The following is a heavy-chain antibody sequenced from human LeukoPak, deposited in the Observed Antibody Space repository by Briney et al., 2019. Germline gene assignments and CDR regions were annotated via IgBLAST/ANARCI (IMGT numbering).Heavy chain of an antibody. D-gene: IGHD1-26*01. CDR2: IYSGGIT. CDR3: ASQVGATGMGDY. J-gene: IGHJ4*02. CDR1: GFTVSDNY. Sequence: GSLRLSCAASGFTVSDNYMSWVRQAPGKGLEWVSVIYSGGITYYADSVKGRFTISRDNSKNTLYLQMNSLRAEDTAVYYCASQVGATGMGDYWGQGTLVTVSS. V-gene: IGHV3-53*01.